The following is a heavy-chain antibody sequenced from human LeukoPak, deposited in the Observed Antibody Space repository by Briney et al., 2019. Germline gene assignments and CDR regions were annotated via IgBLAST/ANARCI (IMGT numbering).Heavy chain of an antibody. CDR3: ARATMIRSRGYYFDY. D-gene: IGHD3-22*01. V-gene: IGHV3-53*01. CDR2: IYSGGST. CDR1: GFTVSSNY. Sequence: GGSLRLSCAASGFTVSSNYMSWVRQAPGKGLEWGSVIYSGGSTYYADSVKGRFTISRDNSKNTLYLQMNSLRTEDTAVYYCARATMIRSRGYYFDYWGQGTLVTVSS. J-gene: IGHJ4*02.